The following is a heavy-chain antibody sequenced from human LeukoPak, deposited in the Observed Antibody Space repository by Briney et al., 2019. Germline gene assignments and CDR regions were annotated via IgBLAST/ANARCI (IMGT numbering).Heavy chain of an antibody. CDR2: IYYSGST. Sequence: AETLSLTCTVSGGSISSSSYYWGWIRQPPGKGLEWIGSIYYSGSTYYNPSLKSRVTISVDTSKNQFSLKLSSVTAADTAVYYCARGVNYYDSSGGRFYYYMDVWGKGTTVTVSS. CDR3: ARGVNYYDSSGGRFYYYMDV. J-gene: IGHJ6*03. V-gene: IGHV4-39*07. D-gene: IGHD3-22*01. CDR1: GGSISSSSYY.